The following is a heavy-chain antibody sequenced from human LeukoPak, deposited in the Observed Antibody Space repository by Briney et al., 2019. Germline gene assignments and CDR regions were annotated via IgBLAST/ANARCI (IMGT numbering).Heavy chain of an antibody. Sequence: GGSLRLSCAASGFTFSSYSMNWVRQAPGKGLEWVSYISSSSSTIYYADSVKGRFTISRDNAKNSLYLHVNSLRAEDTAVYYCARSTTEGTFDIWGQGTMVTVSS. CDR3: ARSTTEGTFDI. V-gene: IGHV3-48*04. D-gene: IGHD4-11*01. CDR2: ISSSSSTI. CDR1: GFTFSSYS. J-gene: IGHJ3*02.